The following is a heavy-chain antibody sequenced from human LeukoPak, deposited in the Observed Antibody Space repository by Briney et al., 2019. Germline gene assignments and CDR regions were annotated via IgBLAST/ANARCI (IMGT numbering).Heavy chain of an antibody. CDR1: GFTFSDYY. J-gene: IGHJ4*02. Sequence: GGSLRLSCAASGFTFSDYYMSWIRQAPGKGLEWVSYISSSGSTLYYADSVKGRFTISRDNAKNSLYLQMNSLRAEDTAVYYCARDNYDYVWGSYRYREIFDYWGQGTLVTVSS. V-gene: IGHV3-11*04. CDR2: ISSSGSTL. CDR3: ARDNYDYVWGSYRYREIFDY. D-gene: IGHD3-16*02.